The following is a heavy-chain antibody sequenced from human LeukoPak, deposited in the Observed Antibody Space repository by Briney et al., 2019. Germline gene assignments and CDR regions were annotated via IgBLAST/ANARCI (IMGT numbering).Heavy chain of an antibody. CDR2: ISSSSSYI. CDR1: GFTFSSYS. J-gene: IGHJ4*02. D-gene: IGHD6-19*01. Sequence: GGSLRLSCAASGFTFSSYSMNWVRQAPGKGLDWVSSISSSSSYIYYADSVKGRFTISRDNAKNSLYLQMNSLRAEDTAVYYCARDSSSGCYGGDYWGQGTLVTVSS. CDR3: ARDSSSGCYGGDY. V-gene: IGHV3-21*01.